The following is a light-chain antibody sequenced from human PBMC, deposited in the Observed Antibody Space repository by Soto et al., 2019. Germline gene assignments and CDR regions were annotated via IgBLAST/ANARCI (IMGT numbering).Light chain of an antibody. J-gene: IGKJ1*01. CDR1: QSTSSW. Sequence: DIQMTQSPSTLSASVGDRVTITCRASQSTSSWLAWYQQKPGKAPKLLIYDASSLESGVPSRFSGSGSGTEFTLTISSLQPDDFATYYCQQYNSYSRTFGQGTKV. V-gene: IGKV1-5*01. CDR3: QQYNSYSRT. CDR2: DAS.